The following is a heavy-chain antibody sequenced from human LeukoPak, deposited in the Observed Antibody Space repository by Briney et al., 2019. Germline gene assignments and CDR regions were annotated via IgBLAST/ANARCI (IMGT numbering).Heavy chain of an antibody. V-gene: IGHV4-59*01. CDR2: IYYSGST. D-gene: IGHD3-10*01. CDR3: ARSGITMVRGGRLNWFDP. Sequence: SETLSLTCTGSGGSISSYYWSWIRQPPGKGLEWIGYIYYSGSTNYNPSLKSRVTISVDTCKNRFSLKLSSVTAADTAVYYCARSGITMVRGGRLNWFDPWGQGTLVTVSS. CDR1: GGSISSYY. J-gene: IGHJ5*02.